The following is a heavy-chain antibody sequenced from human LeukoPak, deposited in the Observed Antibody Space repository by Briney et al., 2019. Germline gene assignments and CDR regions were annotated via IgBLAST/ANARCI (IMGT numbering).Heavy chain of an antibody. Sequence: GGSQRLSCAASGFTFSNAWMTWVRQAPGKGLEWVGRIKSKTAGGTTDYAAPVKGRFTISRDDSKNTLYLQMNSLKTEDTAVYYCTTPGRDCSSTRALWSCWGPGNLVTVSS. J-gene: IGHJ4*02. V-gene: IGHV3-15*01. CDR3: TTPGRDCSSTRALWSC. CDR2: IKSKTAGGTT. D-gene: IGHD2-2*01. CDR1: GFTFSNAW.